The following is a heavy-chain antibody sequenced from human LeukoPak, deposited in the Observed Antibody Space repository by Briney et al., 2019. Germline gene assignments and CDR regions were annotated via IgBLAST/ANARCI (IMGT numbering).Heavy chain of an antibody. Sequence: KAAETLSLTCAVYGGSFGGYYWSWIRQPPGKGLEWIGEIKHSGSTNYNASLKRRVTISVPPSKTQSSLKLNSVTAADTAVYYCARFPPYDGDGGYWGPGTLVTVSS. CDR1: GGSFGGYY. V-gene: IGHV4-34*01. CDR2: IKHSGST. CDR3: ARFPPYDGDGGY. J-gene: IGHJ4*02. D-gene: IGHD4-17*01.